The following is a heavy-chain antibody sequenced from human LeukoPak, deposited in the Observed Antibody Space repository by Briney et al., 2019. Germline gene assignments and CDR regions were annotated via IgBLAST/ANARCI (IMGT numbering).Heavy chain of an antibody. CDR3: ARDLGGWERGGYFDY. CDR1: GFTFSSYA. Sequence: GRSLRLSCAASGFTFSSYAMHWVRQAPGKGLEWVAVISYDGSNKYYADSVKGRFTISRDNSKNTLYLQMNSLRAEDTAVYYCARDLGGWERGGYFDYWGQGTLVTVSS. CDR2: ISYDGSNK. V-gene: IGHV3-30-3*01. D-gene: IGHD6-19*01. J-gene: IGHJ4*02.